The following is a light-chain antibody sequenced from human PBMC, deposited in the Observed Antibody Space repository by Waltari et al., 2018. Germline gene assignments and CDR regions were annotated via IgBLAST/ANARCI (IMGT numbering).Light chain of an antibody. CDR2: KAS. J-gene: IGKJ1*01. Sequence: DIHMTQSPSTLSASVADRCAITCRASQSVNSWLAWYQQKPGKAPKFLIYKASILESGVPSRFSGSGSGTEFTLTISNLQPDDFATYYCQQYNRYSTFGQGTKVELK. CDR3: QQYNRYST. V-gene: IGKV1-5*03. CDR1: QSVNSW.